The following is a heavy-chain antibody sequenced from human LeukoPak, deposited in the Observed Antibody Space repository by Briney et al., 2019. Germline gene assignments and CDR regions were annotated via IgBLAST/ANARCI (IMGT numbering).Heavy chain of an antibody. J-gene: IGHJ6*02. Sequence: GGSLRLSCAASGFTFSSYSMNWVRQAPGKGLEGVSYISSSSSAIYYADSVKGRFTISRDNAKNSLYLQMNSLRAEDTAVYYCARDRYDYVWGRPQLAYGMDVWGQGTTVTVSS. CDR3: ARDRYDYVWGRPQLAYGMDV. V-gene: IGHV3-48*04. D-gene: IGHD3-16*01. CDR1: GFTFSSYS. CDR2: ISSSSSAI.